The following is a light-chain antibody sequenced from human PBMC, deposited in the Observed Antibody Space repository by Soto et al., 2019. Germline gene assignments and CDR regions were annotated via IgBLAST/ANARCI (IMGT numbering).Light chain of an antibody. V-gene: IGKV3-20*01. CDR2: GAS. J-gene: IGKJ4*01. CDR1: QSVSSGY. CDR3: QHYTNWPLT. Sequence: EIVLTQSPGTLSLSPGERATLSCRASQSVSSGYLAWYQQKPGQAPRLLIYGASSRATGIPDRFSGSGSGTEFTLTISSLQSEDFAVYYCQHYTNWPLTFGGGTKVDIK.